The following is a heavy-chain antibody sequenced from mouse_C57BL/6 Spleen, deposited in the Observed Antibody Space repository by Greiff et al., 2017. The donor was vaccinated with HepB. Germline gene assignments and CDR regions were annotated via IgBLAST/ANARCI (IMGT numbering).Heavy chain of an antibody. J-gene: IGHJ3*01. CDR3: ALITPVAS. V-gene: IGHV1-80*01. Sequence: VQGVESGAELVKPGASVKISCKASGYAFSSYWMNWVKQRPGKGLEWIGQIYPGDGDTNYNGKFKGKATLTADKSSSTAYMQLSSLTSEDSAVYFCALITPVASWGQRTLVTVSA. D-gene: IGHD1-1*01. CDR1: GYAFSSYW. CDR2: IYPGDGDT.